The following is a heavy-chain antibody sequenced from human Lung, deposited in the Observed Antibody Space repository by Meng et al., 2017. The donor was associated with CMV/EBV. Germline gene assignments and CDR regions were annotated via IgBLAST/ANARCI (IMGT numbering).Heavy chain of an antibody. CDR2: SYHSGTT. Sequence: SXTXSLXCTVSGGSINSGGYYWSWIRHHPGQGLEWIGHSYHSGTTSYNPSLKSRVSISVDTSKKELLLKLSPTTAADTAVYYCVRAQYYYDSSAFFDYWGQGAXVTVSS. J-gene: IGHJ4*02. CDR3: VRAQYYYDSSAFFDY. CDR1: GGSINSGGYY. D-gene: IGHD3-22*01. V-gene: IGHV4-31*03.